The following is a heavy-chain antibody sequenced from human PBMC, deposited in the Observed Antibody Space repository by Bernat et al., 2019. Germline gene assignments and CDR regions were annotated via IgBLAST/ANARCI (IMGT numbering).Heavy chain of an antibody. Sequence: QVQLQQWGAGLLKPSETLSLTCAVYVESFSGHYRSWIRQPPGKGLEWIGEINHGGSTNYNPPLKSRVTMSVDTSKNQFSLKLSSVTAADTAVYYCARGAAAGPRFDYWGQGTHVTVSS. J-gene: IGHJ4*02. CDR2: INHGGST. D-gene: IGHD6-13*01. CDR1: VESFSGHY. CDR3: ARGAAAGPRFDY. V-gene: IGHV4-34*01.